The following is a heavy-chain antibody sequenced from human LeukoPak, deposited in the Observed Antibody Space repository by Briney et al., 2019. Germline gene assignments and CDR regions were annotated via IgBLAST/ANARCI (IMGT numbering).Heavy chain of an antibody. Sequence: ASVKVSCKVSGYTLTELSMHWVRQAPGKGLEWMGGFDPEDGETIYAQKFQGRVTMTEDTSTDTAYMELSSLRSEDTAVYYCATDPKGDGSGNLQGFWGQGTLVTVSS. D-gene: IGHD3-22*01. CDR3: ATDPKGDGSGNLQGF. CDR2: FDPEDGET. V-gene: IGHV1-24*01. J-gene: IGHJ4*02. CDR1: GYTLTELS.